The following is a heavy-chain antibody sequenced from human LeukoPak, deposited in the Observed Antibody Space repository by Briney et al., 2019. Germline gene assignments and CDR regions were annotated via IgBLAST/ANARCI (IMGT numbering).Heavy chain of an antibody. J-gene: IGHJ4*02. D-gene: IGHD3-9*01. CDR3: AKDKRYFDWLSTYFDY. CDR2: ISWNSGSI. Sequence: PGGSLRLSCAASGFTFDDYTMHWVRQAPGKGLEWVSGISWNSGSIGYADSVKGRFTISRDNAKNSLYLQMNSLRAEDTALYYCAKDKRYFDWLSTYFDYWGQGTLVTVSS. V-gene: IGHV3-9*01. CDR1: GFTFDDYT.